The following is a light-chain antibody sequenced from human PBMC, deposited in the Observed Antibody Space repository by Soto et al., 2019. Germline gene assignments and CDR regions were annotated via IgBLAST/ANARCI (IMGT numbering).Light chain of an antibody. V-gene: IGLV2-14*01. Sequence: QSALTQPASVSGSPGQSITISGTGTSSDVGTYNYVSWYQQHPGKAPKLIIYEVSNRPSGVSNRFSGSKSGNTASLTISGLQAEDEADYYCSSYTSSTDYVFGTGTKVTVL. CDR3: SSYTSSTDYV. CDR1: SSDVGTYNY. CDR2: EVS. J-gene: IGLJ1*01.